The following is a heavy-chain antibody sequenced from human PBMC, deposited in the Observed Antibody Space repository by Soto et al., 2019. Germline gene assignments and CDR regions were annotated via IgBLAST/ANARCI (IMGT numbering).Heavy chain of an antibody. J-gene: IGHJ3*02. Sequence: SETLSLTCAVSGGSISSGGYYWSWIRQPPGKGLEWIGYIFYSGDTYYRPSLQSRVSILVDTSKNQFSLKLSSVNAADTAVYYCATLTGNAFAIWGQGTMVTVSS. V-gene: IGHV4-30-4*01. CDR1: GGSISSGGYY. CDR3: ATLTGNAFAI. CDR2: IFYSGDT. D-gene: IGHD7-27*01.